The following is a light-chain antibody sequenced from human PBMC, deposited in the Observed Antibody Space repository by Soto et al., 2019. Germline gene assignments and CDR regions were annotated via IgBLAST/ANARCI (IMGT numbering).Light chain of an antibody. CDR1: NVGSQS. J-gene: IGLJ3*02. V-gene: IGLV3-21*04. CDR3: QVWDSSGDHRGV. Sequence: SYELTQPPSVSVAPGKTARITCGGDNVGSQSVHWYQQKPGQAPVLVTYYDYDRPSGIPERFSGSKSGNTATLTLSRVEAGDEADYYCQVWDSSGDHRGVFGGGTKLTVL. CDR2: YDY.